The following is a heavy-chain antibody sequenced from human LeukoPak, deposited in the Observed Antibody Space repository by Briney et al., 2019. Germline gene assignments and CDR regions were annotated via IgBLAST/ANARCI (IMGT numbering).Heavy chain of an antibody. V-gene: IGHV1-69*01. D-gene: IGHD2-2*01. J-gene: IGHJ6*02. CDR3: AIRIVVVPAEDYYYYGMDV. CDR2: IIPIFGTA. CDR1: GGTFSSYA. Sequence: GSSVKVSCKASGGTFSSYAISWVRQAPGQGLEWMGGIIPIFGTANYAQKFQGRVTTTADESTSTAYMELSSLRSEDTAVYYCAIRIVVVPAEDYYYYGMDVWGQGTTVTVSS.